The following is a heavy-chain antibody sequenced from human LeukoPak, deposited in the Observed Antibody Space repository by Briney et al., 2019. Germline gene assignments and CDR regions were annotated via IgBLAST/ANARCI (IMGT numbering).Heavy chain of an antibody. CDR1: GGSFSGYY. V-gene: IGHV4-30-2*01. Sequence: SETLSLTCAVYGGSFSGYYWSWIRQPPGKGLEWIGYIYHSGSTYYNPSLKSRVTISVDRSKNQFSLKLSSVTAADTAVYYCARADDYEGMDVWGQGTTVTVSS. CDR2: IYHSGST. CDR3: ARADDYEGMDV. J-gene: IGHJ6*02.